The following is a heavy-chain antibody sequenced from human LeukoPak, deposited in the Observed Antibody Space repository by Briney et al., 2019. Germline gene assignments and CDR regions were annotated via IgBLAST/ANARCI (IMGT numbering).Heavy chain of an antibody. CDR3: ARDQSPYDFWSGARAFDV. J-gene: IGHJ3*01. Sequence: TSETLSLTCTVSGGSISSGGYYWSWIRQPPGKGLEWIGYIYHSGSTYYNPSLKSRVTISVDRSKNQFSLKLSSVTAADTAVYYCARDQSPYDFWSGARAFDVWGQGTMVTVSS. CDR1: GGSISSGGYY. CDR2: IYHSGST. D-gene: IGHD3-3*01. V-gene: IGHV4-30-2*01.